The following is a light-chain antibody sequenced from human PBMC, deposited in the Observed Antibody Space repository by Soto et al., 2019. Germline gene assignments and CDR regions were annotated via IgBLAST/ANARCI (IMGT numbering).Light chain of an antibody. Sequence: EIVMTQSPATLSVSPGERASLSCRASQSVGSNLAWYQQTAGQAPRLLIYGASTRATGIPARFSGSGSGTEFTLTISSLQAEDFAVYSCQQCTNWPYTFGQGNKLEIK. CDR3: QQCTNWPYT. J-gene: IGKJ2*01. V-gene: IGKV3-15*01. CDR2: GAS. CDR1: QSVGSN.